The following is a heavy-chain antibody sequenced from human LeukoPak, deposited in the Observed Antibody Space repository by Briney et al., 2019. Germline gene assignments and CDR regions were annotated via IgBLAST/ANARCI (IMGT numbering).Heavy chain of an antibody. CDR1: GYTFTSYY. J-gene: IGHJ3*02. Sequence: ASVKVSCKASGYTFTSYYMHWVRQAPGQGLEWMGIINPSGGSTSYAQKFQGRVTMTRDTSTSTVYMELSSLRSEDTAVYYCAKDIGDGYNLNAFDIWGQGTMVTVSS. CDR2: INPSGGST. CDR3: AKDIGDGYNLNAFDI. V-gene: IGHV1-46*01. D-gene: IGHD5-12*01.